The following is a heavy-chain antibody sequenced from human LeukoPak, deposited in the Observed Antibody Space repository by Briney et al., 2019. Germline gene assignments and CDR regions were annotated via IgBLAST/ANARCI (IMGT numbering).Heavy chain of an antibody. CDR1: GFTFTSSA. CDR2: IVVGSGNT. V-gene: IGHV1-58*01. J-gene: IGHJ5*02. CDR3: ARGVYCSSTSCLNWFDP. Sequence: GSSVKVSCKASGFTFTSSAVQWVRQARGQRLEWIGWIVVGSGNTNYAQKFQERVTITRDMSTSTAYMELSSLRSEDTAVYYCARGVYCSSTSCLNWFDPWGQGTLVTVSS. D-gene: IGHD2-2*01.